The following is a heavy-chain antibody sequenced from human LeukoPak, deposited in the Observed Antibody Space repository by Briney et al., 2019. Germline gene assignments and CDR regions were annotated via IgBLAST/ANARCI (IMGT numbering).Heavy chain of an antibody. CDR3: AKGLRSNGYFAFDV. Sequence: GGSLRLSCAASGLTFNNYAMSWVRQAPGKGLEWVSDISGSGDSTHYADSVKGRFTISRDNSKNTLYVQMNSLRAEDTAVYYCAKGLRSNGYFAFDVWGQGTVVTVS. CDR1: GLTFNNYA. J-gene: IGHJ3*01. V-gene: IGHV3-23*01. CDR2: ISGSGDST. D-gene: IGHD3-22*01.